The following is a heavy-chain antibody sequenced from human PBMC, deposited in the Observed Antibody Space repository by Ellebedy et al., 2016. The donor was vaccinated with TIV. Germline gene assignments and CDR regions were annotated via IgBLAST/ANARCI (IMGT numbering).Heavy chain of an antibody. J-gene: IGHJ5*02. CDR2: IYYSGST. Sequence: MPSETLSLTCTVSGGSISSGGYYWSWIRQHPGKGLEWIGYIYYSGSTYYNPSLKSRVTISVDTSKNQFSLKLSSVTAADTAVYYCARTYYYDSSGYYPPNWFDPWGQGTLVTVSS. CDR1: GGSISSGGYY. CDR3: ARTYYYDSSGYYPPNWFDP. D-gene: IGHD3-22*01. V-gene: IGHV4-31*03.